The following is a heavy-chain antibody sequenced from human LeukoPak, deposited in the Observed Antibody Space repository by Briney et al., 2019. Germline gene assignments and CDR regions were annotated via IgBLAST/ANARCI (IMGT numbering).Heavy chain of an antibody. CDR2: ISAYNGNT. CDR1: GYSLGNEG. D-gene: IGHD6-13*01. V-gene: IGHV1-18*01. Sequence: VGFSNKVCGYSLGNEGRSWWWPAHGQEIEWMGWISAYNGNTNYAQKLQGRVTMTTDTSTSTAYMELRSLRSDDTAVYYCARAKQQLGSGYYYYGMDVWGKGTTVTVSS. CDR3: ARAKQQLGSGYYYYGMDV. J-gene: IGHJ6*04.